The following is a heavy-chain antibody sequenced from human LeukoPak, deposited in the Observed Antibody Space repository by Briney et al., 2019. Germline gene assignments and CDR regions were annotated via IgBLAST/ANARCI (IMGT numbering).Heavy chain of an antibody. Sequence: SETLSLTCAVSGYSISSGYYWGWIRPPPGKGLEWIGSIYHSGSTYCNPSLKSRVTISVDTSKNQFSLKLSSVTAADTAVYYCARHADYDFWSGYSAGNGDWFDPWGQGTLVTVSS. D-gene: IGHD3-3*01. CDR1: GYSISSGYY. CDR2: IYHSGST. J-gene: IGHJ5*02. V-gene: IGHV4-38-2*01. CDR3: ARHADYDFWSGYSAGNGDWFDP.